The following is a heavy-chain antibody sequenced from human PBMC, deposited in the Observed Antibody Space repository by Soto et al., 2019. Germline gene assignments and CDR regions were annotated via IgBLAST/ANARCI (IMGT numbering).Heavy chain of an antibody. Sequence: TLSLTCSVSGGTISSYYWSWIRQPPGKGLEWIGYIYSRGTTSYNPSLKSRATILVDTSKNQFSLRLTSVTATDTAVYYCATGRISRGLDVWGQGTTVTVSS. V-gene: IGHV4-59*12. CDR2: IYSRGTT. CDR1: GGTISSYY. J-gene: IGHJ6*02. CDR3: ATGRISRGLDV.